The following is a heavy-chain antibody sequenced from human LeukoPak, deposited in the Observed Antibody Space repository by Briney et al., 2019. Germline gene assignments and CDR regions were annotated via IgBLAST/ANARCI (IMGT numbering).Heavy chain of an antibody. CDR1: GVSISSSNSY. V-gene: IGHV4-61*05. J-gene: IGHJ4*02. CDR3: ARAGARGRDGYKPFDY. CDR2: IHYSGST. Sequence: SETLSLTCTVSGVSISSSNSYWGWIRQPPGKGLEWIGYIHYSGSTNYNPSLKSRVTISVDTSKNQFSLKLSSVTAADTAVYYCARAGARGRDGYKPFDYWGQGTLVTVSS. D-gene: IGHD5-24*01.